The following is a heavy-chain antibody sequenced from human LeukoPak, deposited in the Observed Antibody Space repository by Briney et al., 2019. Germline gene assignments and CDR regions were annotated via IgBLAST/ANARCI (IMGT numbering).Heavy chain of an antibody. CDR3: ARGLGLRGYCSSTSCFYSTRKFDY. V-gene: IGHV4-34*01. Sequence: SSETLSLTCAVSGGSFSGYYWSWIRQPPGKGLEWIGEINHSGSTNYNPSLKSRVTISVDTSKNHLSLKLSSVTAADTAVHYCARGLGLRGYCSSTSCFYSTRKFDYWGQGTLVTVSS. D-gene: IGHD2-2*01. J-gene: IGHJ4*02. CDR2: INHSGST. CDR1: GGSFSGYY.